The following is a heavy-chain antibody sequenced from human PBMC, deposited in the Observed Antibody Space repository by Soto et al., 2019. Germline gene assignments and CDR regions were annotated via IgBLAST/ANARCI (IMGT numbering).Heavy chain of an antibody. CDR2: ISAYNGNT. CDR1: GYTFTTYG. Sequence: QVQLVQSGAEVKKPGASVKVSCKASGYTFTTYGISWVRQAPGQGLEWMGWISAYNGNTNYAQKVQGRVTMTTDTSTSTAYMELRSLRSDDTAVYYCASSKPAMRVVASKRGFYGMDGWGQGTPVTVSS. J-gene: IGHJ6*02. V-gene: IGHV1-18*01. CDR3: ASSKPAMRVVASKRGFYGMDG. D-gene: IGHD3-22*01.